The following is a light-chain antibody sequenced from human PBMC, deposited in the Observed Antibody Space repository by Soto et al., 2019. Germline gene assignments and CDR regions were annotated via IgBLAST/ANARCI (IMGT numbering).Light chain of an antibody. CDR3: QQLSRYPLT. CDR2: AAS. Sequence: DIKMNQSPSSLSASVGDRVTITCRASQGIRNDLGWYQQKPGKAPKRLIYAASSLQSGVPSRFSGSGSETEFSLTIRALQPEDFATYYCQQLSRYPLTFGGGTKVDI. CDR1: QGIRND. V-gene: IGKV1-17*01. J-gene: IGKJ4*01.